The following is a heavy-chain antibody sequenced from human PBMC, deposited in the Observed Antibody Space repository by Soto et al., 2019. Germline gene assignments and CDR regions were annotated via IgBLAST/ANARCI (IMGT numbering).Heavy chain of an antibody. Sequence: ASVKVSCKASGDGFSNYGFSWVRQAPGQGLEWMGWISAYDGQTNYTKKFQSRVTMTTETSSSTAYMELRSLRSDDTAVYYCARFWYYDSSGYYAFDYWGLGTLVTVSS. D-gene: IGHD3-22*01. CDR1: GDGFSNYG. CDR2: ISAYDGQT. J-gene: IGHJ4*02. CDR3: ARFWYYDSSGYYAFDY. V-gene: IGHV1-18*01.